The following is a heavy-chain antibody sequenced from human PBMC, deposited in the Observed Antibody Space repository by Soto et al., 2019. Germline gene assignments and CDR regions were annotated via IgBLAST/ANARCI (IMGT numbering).Heavy chain of an antibody. V-gene: IGHV4-34*02. D-gene: IGHD1-26*01. Sequence: QVQLQQWGAGLLKPLETLSLTCAFSGGSFSDYYWTWIRQPPGKGLEWVGEINHGGSTNYSPSLKSRVIISIDTSKNQFSLKLSSVTAADTSGYYCARQSGSYYGAFDLWGQGAMVTVSS. CDR1: GGSFSDYY. J-gene: IGHJ3*01. CDR3: ARQSGSYYGAFDL. CDR2: INHGGST.